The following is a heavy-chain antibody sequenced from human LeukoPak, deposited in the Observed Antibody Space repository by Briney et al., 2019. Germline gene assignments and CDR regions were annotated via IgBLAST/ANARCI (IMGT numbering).Heavy chain of an antibody. CDR1: GYTFTSYY. CDR2: INPSGGST. Sequence: ASVTVSCKASGYTFTSYYIHWVRQAPGQGLEWMGIINPSGGSTSYAQKFQGRVTMTRDTSTSTVYLELSSLRSEDTVVYYCASPDTAMALNWGQGTLVTVSS. J-gene: IGHJ4*02. V-gene: IGHV1-46*01. D-gene: IGHD5-18*01. CDR3: ASPDTAMALN.